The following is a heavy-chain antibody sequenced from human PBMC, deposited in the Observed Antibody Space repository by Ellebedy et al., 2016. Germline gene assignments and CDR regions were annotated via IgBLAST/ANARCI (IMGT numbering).Heavy chain of an antibody. CDR3: ARPTLAGEIYDS. CDR1: GFTFSTFW. V-gene: IGHV3-7*01. Sequence: GESLKISCAASGFTFSTFWMSWVRQAPGKGLEWVANINQDGSKKYYVDSVKGRFTVSRDNAKNSLFLQMNSLRAEDTAVYYCARPTLAGEIYDSWGQGTLVTVSS. J-gene: IGHJ5*02. CDR2: INQDGSKK. D-gene: IGHD6-19*01.